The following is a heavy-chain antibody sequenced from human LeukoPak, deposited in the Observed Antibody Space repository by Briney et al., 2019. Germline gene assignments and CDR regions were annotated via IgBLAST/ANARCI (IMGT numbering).Heavy chain of an antibody. CDR3: ARGPRSVVGVVTAIHGLDY. J-gene: IGHJ4*02. CDR1: GGSFSGYY. V-gene: IGHV4-34*01. Sequence: PSETLFLTCAVYGGSFSGYYWSWIRQPPGKGLEWIGEINHSGSTNYNPSLKSRVTISVDTSKNQFSLKLSSVTAADTAVYYCARGPRSVVGVVTAIHGLDYWGQGTLVTVSS. CDR2: INHSGST. D-gene: IGHD2-21*02.